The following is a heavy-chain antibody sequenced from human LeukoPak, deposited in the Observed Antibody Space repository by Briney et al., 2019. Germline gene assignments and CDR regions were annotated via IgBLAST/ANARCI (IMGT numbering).Heavy chain of an antibody. CDR3: ATGGKYSSSWYNFDY. V-gene: IGHV1-24*01. CDR2: FDPEDGET. D-gene: IGHD6-13*01. Sequence: ASVKVSCKVSGYTLTELSMHWVRQAPGKGLEWMGRFDPEDGETIYAQKFQGRVTMTEDTSTDTAYMELSSLRSEDTAVYYCATGGKYSSSWYNFDYWGQGTLVTVSS. CDR1: GYTLTELS. J-gene: IGHJ4*02.